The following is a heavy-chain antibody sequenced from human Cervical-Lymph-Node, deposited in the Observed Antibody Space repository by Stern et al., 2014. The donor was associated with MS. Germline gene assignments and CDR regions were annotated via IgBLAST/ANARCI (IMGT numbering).Heavy chain of an antibody. V-gene: IGHV1-69*01. D-gene: IGHD3-22*01. CDR2: IIPILGIA. J-gene: IGHJ6*02. CDR1: GGTFNVYA. CDR3: ARDGRHTDNYGLDV. Sequence: QVQLVESGAEVKRPGSSVKVSCQASGGTFNVYAINWLRQAPGQGFEWIGGIIPILGIANSAQKFQGRVTITADGSTRTSSMHLNSLRSNDTAVYYCARDGRHTDNYGLDVWGQGTTVVVSS.